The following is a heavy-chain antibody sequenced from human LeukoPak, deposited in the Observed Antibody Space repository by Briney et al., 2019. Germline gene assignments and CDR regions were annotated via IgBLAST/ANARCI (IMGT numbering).Heavy chain of an antibody. CDR2: INPNSGGT. J-gene: IGHJ4*02. CDR3: ARGPARRDIVVVPAANY. V-gene: IGHV1-2*02. D-gene: IGHD2-2*01. Sequence: ASVKVSCKASGYTSTGYYMHWVRQAPGQGLEWMGWINPNSGGTDYAQKFQGRVTMTRDTSISTAYMELSRLRSDDTAVYYCARGPARRDIVVVPAANYWGQGTLVAVSS. CDR1: GYTSTGYY.